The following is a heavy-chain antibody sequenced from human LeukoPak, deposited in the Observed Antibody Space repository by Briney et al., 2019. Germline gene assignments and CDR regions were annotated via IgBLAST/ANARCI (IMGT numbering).Heavy chain of an antibody. Sequence: ASVKVSCKASGYTFTGYYMHWVRQAPGQGLEWMGWINPNSGGTNYAQKFQGRVTMTRDTSISTAYMELSRLRSDDTAVYYCARTRYFDWLFPPDYWGQATLVTVSS. CDR3: ARTRYFDWLFPPDY. CDR1: GYTFTGYY. D-gene: IGHD3-9*01. J-gene: IGHJ4*02. CDR2: INPNSGGT. V-gene: IGHV1-2*02.